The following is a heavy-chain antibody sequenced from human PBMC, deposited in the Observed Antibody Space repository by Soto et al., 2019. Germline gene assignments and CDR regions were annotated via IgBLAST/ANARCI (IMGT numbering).Heavy chain of an antibody. CDR3: ARLLYYDSSGYPLDY. CDR1: GGTFSSY. CDR2: IIPILGMA. Sequence: QVQLVQSGAEVKKPGSSVKVSCKASGGTFSSYISWVRQAPGQGLEWMGRIIPILGMANYAQKFQGRVTITADKSTSTAYMELSSLRSEDTAVYYCARLLYYDSSGYPLDYWGQGTLVTVSS. J-gene: IGHJ4*02. D-gene: IGHD3-22*01. V-gene: IGHV1-69*02.